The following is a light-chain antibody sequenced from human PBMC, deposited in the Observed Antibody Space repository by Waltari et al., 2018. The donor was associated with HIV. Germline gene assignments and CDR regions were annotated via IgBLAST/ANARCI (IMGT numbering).Light chain of an antibody. Sequence: GDRVTITCRASQDIGNDLGWYQHKPGEAPKLLIYSASRLHSGVPSRFSGSGSGTDFTLTISSLQPENFATYYCLQDYNYPRTFGQGTKVEI. CDR3: LQDYNYPRT. V-gene: IGKV1-6*01. CDR2: SAS. J-gene: IGKJ1*01. CDR1: QDIGND.